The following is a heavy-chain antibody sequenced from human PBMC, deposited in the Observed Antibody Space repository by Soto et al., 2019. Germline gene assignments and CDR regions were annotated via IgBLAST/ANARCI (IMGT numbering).Heavy chain of an antibody. CDR2: ISGSGGST. V-gene: IGHV3-23*01. J-gene: IGHJ4*02. CDR1: GFTFSSYA. D-gene: IGHD3-22*01. CDR3: AKDTINYYASSGYHHFDY. Sequence: GGSLRLSCAASGFTFSSYAMSWVRQAPGKGLEWVSAISGSGGSTYYADSVKGRFTISRDTSKNTLYLQMNSLRAEDTAVYYWAKDTINYYASSGYHHFDYWGQGTLVTVSS.